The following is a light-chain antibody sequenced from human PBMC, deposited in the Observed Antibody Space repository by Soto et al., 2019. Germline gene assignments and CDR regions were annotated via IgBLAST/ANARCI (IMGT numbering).Light chain of an antibody. J-gene: IGKJ1*01. Sequence: EIMMTQSPVTLSVSPGERATLSCRASQSVNSNLAWYQQKPGQAPRLLIYGASTRATGIPASFIGNGSGTEFTLTASSLQPEDFVVYYCQQYGSSPQTFGQRTKVDIK. CDR1: QSVNSN. CDR3: QQYGSSPQT. V-gene: IGKV3-15*01. CDR2: GAS.